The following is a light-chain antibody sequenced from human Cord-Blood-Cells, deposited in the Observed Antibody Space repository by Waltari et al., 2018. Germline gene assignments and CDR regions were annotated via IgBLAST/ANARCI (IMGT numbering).Light chain of an antibody. CDR2: RHN. Sequence: QSVLTQPPSASGTPGQRVTISCSGSSPHIGSNYVYWYQQLPGTAPKLLIYRHNQRPSGVPDRFSYSNSGTSASLAISGLRSEDEAYYYCAACDYGLSGRVFGGGTKLTVL. V-gene: IGLV1-47*01. CDR1: SPHIGSNY. CDR3: AACDYGLSGRV. J-gene: IGLJ3*02.